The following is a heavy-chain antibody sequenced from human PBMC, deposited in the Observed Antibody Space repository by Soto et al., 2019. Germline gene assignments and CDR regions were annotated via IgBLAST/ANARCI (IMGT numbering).Heavy chain of an antibody. CDR3: ATDSFRSGIAVAGNY. Sequence: EVQLLESGGGLVQPGGSLRLSCAASGFTFGSYAMTWVRQAPGKGLEWVSAISFGGGSTYYADSVKGRFTISKDNSKNTLYLQMTGLRAEDTAIYYCATDSFRSGIAVAGNYWGKGTLVTVSS. CDR1: GFTFGSYA. V-gene: IGHV3-23*01. D-gene: IGHD6-19*01. CDR2: ISFGGGST. J-gene: IGHJ4*02.